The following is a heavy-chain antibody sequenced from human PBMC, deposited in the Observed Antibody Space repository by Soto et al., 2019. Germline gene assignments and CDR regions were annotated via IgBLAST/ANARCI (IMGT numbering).Heavy chain of an antibody. CDR2: IHYSGST. CDR3: ARAYSSGWSYYFDY. CDR1: GGSIYSYY. Sequence: SETLSLTCTVSGGSIYSYYWTWIRQPPGKGLEWIGYIHYSGSTKYNPSLKSRVTISVDTSKNQFSLKLSSVTAADTAVYYCARAYSSGWSYYFDYWGQGTLVTVS. D-gene: IGHD6-19*01. V-gene: IGHV4-59*12. J-gene: IGHJ4*02.